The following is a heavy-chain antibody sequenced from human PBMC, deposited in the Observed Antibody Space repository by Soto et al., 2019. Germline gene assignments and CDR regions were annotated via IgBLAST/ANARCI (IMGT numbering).Heavy chain of an antibody. Sequence: QVQLVQSGAEVKKPGSSVKVSCKASGGTFSTYSISWVRQAPGQGLEWMGESLPIFGTSHYAQNFQGRVTITANESTSTVYRELSRLRTEDTAVYYCARLCRYPKSSFYYGMDGWGQGPTVTVSS. CDR2: SLPIFGTS. J-gene: IGHJ6*02. CDR1: GGTFSTYS. CDR3: ARLCRYPKSSFYYGMDG. D-gene: IGHD6-6*01. V-gene: IGHV1-69*01.